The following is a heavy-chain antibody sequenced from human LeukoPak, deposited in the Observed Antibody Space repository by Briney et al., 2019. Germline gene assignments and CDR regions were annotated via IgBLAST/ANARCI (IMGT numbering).Heavy chain of an antibody. CDR2: IKSKSDGGAT. CDR3: ATGTYTYGSNY. V-gene: IGHV3-15*01. Sequence: PGGTLRLSCVAPGFTLSNAWMSWVRQAPGKGLEWVGRIKSKSDGGATDYAAPVKGRFTISIDDSKNTLYLEMNSLKTEDAGVYYCATGTYTYGSNYWGQGTLVTVSS. CDR1: GFTLSNAW. J-gene: IGHJ4*02. D-gene: IGHD3-10*01.